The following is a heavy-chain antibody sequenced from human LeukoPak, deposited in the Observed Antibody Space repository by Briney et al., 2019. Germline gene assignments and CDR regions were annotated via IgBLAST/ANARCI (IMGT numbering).Heavy chain of an antibody. CDR1: GFTFSSYA. CDR2: ISYDGRNN. J-gene: IGHJ4*02. V-gene: IGHV3-30*04. CDR3: ARTSYSSGWSPSDY. D-gene: IGHD6-19*01. Sequence: GGSLRLSCAASGFTFSSYAMHWVRQAPGKGLEWVAVISYDGRNNYYADSVKGRFTISRDNSKNTLYLQMNSLRAEDTAVFYCARTSYSSGWSPSDYWGQGTLVSVSS.